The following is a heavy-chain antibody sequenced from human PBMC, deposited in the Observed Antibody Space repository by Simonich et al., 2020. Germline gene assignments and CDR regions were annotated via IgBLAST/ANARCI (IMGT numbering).Heavy chain of an antibody. CDR3: ATGIAARYYYYGMDV. J-gene: IGHJ6*02. Sequence: QVQLVQSGAEVKKPGASVKVSCKASGYTFTGYYMHWVGQATGQGLEWMERISPTSGGTNYEQKLQGRVTITRDTSSSTAYMELSRLRSDDTAVYYCATGIAARYYYYGMDVWGQGTTVTVSS. CDR2: ISPTSGGT. D-gene: IGHD6-6*01. CDR1: GYTFTGYY. V-gene: IGHV1-2*06.